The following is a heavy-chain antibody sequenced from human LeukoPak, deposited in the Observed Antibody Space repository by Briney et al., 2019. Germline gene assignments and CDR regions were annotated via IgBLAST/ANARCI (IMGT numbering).Heavy chain of an antibody. V-gene: IGHV3-48*01. CDR2: ISSSSSTI. Sequence: GGSLRLSCAASGFTFSSYAMSWVRQAPGKGLEWVSYISSSSSTIYYADSVKGRFTISRDNAKNSLYPQMNSLRAEDTAVYYCAREGRFLEWLFSSVGYMDVWGKGTTVTVSS. D-gene: IGHD3-3*01. CDR3: AREGRFLEWLFSSVGYMDV. CDR1: GFTFSSYA. J-gene: IGHJ6*03.